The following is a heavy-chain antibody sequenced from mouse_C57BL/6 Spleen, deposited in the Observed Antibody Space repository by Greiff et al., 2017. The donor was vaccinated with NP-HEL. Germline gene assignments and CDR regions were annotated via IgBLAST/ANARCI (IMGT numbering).Heavy chain of an antibody. Sequence: QVQLKESGAELVMPGASVKLSCKASGYTFTSYWMHWVKQRPGQGLEWIGEIDPSDSYTNYNQKFKGKSTLTVDKSSSTAYMQLSSLTSEDSAVYYCAKYGSIWYFDVWGTGTTVTVSS. CDR3: AKYGSIWYFDV. J-gene: IGHJ1*03. CDR1: GYTFTSYW. V-gene: IGHV1-69*01. CDR2: IDPSDSYT. D-gene: IGHD1-1*01.